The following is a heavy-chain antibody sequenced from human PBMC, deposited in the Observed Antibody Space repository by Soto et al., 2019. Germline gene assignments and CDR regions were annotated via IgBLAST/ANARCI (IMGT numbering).Heavy chain of an antibody. CDR3: ASGKTGYYNWFDP. V-gene: IGHV1-69*02. Sequence: QVQLVQSGAEVKKPGSSVKVSCKASGGTFSSYTISWVRQAPGQGLEWMGRIIPILGIANYEQKFQGRVTITADKSTSTAYMELSSLRSEDTAVYYCASGKTGYYNWFDPWGQGTLVTVSS. D-gene: IGHD3-9*01. CDR1: GGTFSSYT. J-gene: IGHJ5*02. CDR2: IIPILGIA.